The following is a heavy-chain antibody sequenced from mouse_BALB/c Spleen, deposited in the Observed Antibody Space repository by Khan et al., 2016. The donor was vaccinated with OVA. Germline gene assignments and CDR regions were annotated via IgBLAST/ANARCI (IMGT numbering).Heavy chain of an antibody. CDR1: GFTFSSYS. D-gene: IGHD4-1*01. J-gene: IGHJ3*01. Sequence: EVELVESGGDLVKPGGSLKLSCAASGFTFSSYSMSWVRQTPDKRLEWVASISSGGDYTYYLDSVKGRFTISRDNAKNTLYLQMSDLKSEDTAMDYCAEHLTGSVAYWGQGTLVTVSA. CDR3: AEHLTGSVAY. CDR2: ISSGGDYT. V-gene: IGHV5-6*01.